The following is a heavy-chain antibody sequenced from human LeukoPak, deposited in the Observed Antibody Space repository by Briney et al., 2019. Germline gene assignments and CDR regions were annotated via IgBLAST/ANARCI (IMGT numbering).Heavy chain of an antibody. CDR1: GFIFSSYW. J-gene: IGHJ4*02. CDR2: INSDGSST. D-gene: IGHD6-13*01. V-gene: IGHV3-74*01. Sequence: PGGSLRLSCAASGFIFSSYWTHWVRQAPGKGLVWVSRINSDGSSTSYADSVKGRFTISRDNTKNTLDLQMNSLRAEDTAVYYCARDRSSSRDLDYWGQGTLVTVSS. CDR3: ARDRSSSRDLDY.